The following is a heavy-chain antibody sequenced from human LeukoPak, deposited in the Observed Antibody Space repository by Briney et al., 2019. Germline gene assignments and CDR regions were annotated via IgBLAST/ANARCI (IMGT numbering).Heavy chain of an antibody. V-gene: IGHV4-4*02. CDR2: IYHSGST. J-gene: IGHJ4*02. CDR3: ARANRRIAAAGNFDY. CDR1: GGSISSSNC. D-gene: IGHD6-13*01. Sequence: PSGTLSLTCAVSGGSISSSNCWSWVRQPPGKGLEWIGEIYHSGSTNYNPSLKSRVTISVDKSKDQFSLKLSSVTAADTAVYYCARANRRIAAAGNFDYWGQGTLVTVSS.